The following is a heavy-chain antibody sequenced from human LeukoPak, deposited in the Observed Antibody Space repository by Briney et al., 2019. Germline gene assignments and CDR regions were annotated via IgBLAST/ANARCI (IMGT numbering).Heavy chain of an antibody. CDR2: ISSSGSST. J-gene: IGHJ4*02. CDR3: VPRVISRGCDH. Sequence: PGGSLRLSCSVSGFTFSSYEGDWVRQAPGKGLECISYISSSGSSTNYADSVKGRFTISRDNAKNSLFLQMNSPRAEDTAIYYCVPRVISRGCDHWGQGTLVTVSS. V-gene: IGHV3-48*03. CDR1: GFTFSSYE. D-gene: IGHD2-15*01.